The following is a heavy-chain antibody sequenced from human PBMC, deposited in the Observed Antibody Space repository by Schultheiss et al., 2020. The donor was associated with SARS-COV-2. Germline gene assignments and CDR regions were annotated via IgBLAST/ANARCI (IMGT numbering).Heavy chain of an antibody. CDR1: GYTFTSYD. V-gene: IGHV1-3*01. CDR2: ISAGNGNT. J-gene: IGHJ4*02. D-gene: IGHD2-15*01. CDR3: ARDRTEGWWDY. Sequence: ASVKVSCKASGYTFTSYDINWVRQATGQGLEWMGWISAGNGNTKYSQKFQGRVTITRDTSASTVYMELSSLRSEDTAVYYCARDRTEGWWDYWGQGTLVTVSS.